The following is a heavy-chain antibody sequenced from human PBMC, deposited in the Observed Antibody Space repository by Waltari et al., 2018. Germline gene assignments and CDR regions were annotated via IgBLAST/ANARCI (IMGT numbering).Heavy chain of an antibody. Sequence: QLQLQESGPGLVKPSETLSLTCTVSGGSISSSSYYWGWIRSPPGKGLEWIGSIYYSGSTCCNPSLKSRVTISVDTSKNQFSLKLSSVTAADTAVYYCARSRLEWLFDFDYWGQGTLVTVSS. D-gene: IGHD3-3*01. CDR1: GGSISSSSYY. CDR3: ARSRLEWLFDFDY. CDR2: IYYSGST. V-gene: IGHV4-39*07. J-gene: IGHJ4*02.